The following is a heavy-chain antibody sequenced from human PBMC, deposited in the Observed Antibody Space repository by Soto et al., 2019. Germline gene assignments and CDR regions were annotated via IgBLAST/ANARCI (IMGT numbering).Heavy chain of an antibody. CDR3: ASDPQVREVRGYYGMDV. J-gene: IGHJ6*02. V-gene: IGHV3-30-3*01. CDR2: ISYDGSNK. Sequence: GSLLLSGAASGFTFSSYAMHWVRQAPGKGLEWVAVISYDGSNKYYADSVKGRFTISRDNSKNTLYLQMNSLRAEDTAVYYCASDPQVREVRGYYGMDVWGQGTTVTVSS. CDR1: GFTFSSYA. D-gene: IGHD3-10*01.